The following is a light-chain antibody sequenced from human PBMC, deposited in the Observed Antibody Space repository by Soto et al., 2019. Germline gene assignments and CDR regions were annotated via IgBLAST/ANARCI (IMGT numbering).Light chain of an antibody. V-gene: IGKV3-15*01. CDR3: QQYNRYSWT. Sequence: ETVMTESPVTLSVSPGGRATLSCRASQSISDTLAWYQQKPGQAPRLLIHGASTRAPGFPARFSGSGSGTEFTLTISGLQPDDFATYYCQQYNRYSWTFGQGTRLEIK. CDR1: QSISDT. J-gene: IGKJ5*01. CDR2: GAS.